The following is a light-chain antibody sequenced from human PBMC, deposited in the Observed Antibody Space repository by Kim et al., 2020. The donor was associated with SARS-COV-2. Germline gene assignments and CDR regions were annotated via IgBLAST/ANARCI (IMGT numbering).Light chain of an antibody. CDR1: SANSGAGYD. Sequence: VAISCTGSSANSGAGYDVHWYQQRPGTAPKLLIYGNSNRPSGVPDRFSGSKSGTSASLAITGLQAEDEADYYCQSYDSSLSAHVVFGGGTQLTVL. V-gene: IGLV1-40*01. CDR2: GNS. J-gene: IGLJ2*01. CDR3: QSYDSSLSAHVV.